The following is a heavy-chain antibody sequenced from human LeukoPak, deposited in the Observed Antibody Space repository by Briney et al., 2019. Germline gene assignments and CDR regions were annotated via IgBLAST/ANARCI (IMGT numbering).Heavy chain of an antibody. CDR1: GFTVSSNY. CDR3: ARHSADYGDYEGAFDI. D-gene: IGHD4-17*01. V-gene: IGHV3-66*02. J-gene: IGHJ3*02. Sequence: GGSLRLSCAASGFTVSSNYMSWVRQAPGKGLEWVSSISGSGSGGSTYYADSVKGRFTISRDNSKNTLYLQMNSLRAEDTAVYYCARHSADYGDYEGAFDIWGQGTMVTVSS. CDR2: ISGSGSGGST.